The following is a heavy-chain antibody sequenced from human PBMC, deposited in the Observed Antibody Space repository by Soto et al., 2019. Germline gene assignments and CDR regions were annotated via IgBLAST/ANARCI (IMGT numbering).Heavy chain of an antibody. CDR3: AKAVAGNYFDY. V-gene: IGHV3-30*18. Sequence: GGSLRLSCAASGFTFSSYGMHWVRQAPGKGLEWVAVISYDGSNKYYTDSVKGRFTISRDNSKNTLYLQMNSLRAEDTAVYYCAKAVAGNYFDYWGQGTLVTVSS. D-gene: IGHD6-19*01. CDR1: GFTFSSYG. J-gene: IGHJ4*02. CDR2: ISYDGSNK.